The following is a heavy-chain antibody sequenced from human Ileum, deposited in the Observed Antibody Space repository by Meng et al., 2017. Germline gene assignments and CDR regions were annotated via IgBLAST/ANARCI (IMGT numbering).Heavy chain of an antibody. CDR2: IHYSGSR. Sequence: GPLQGSGPGLVRPSETLSLTCNVSGGSVSSASYYWSWIRQPPGKGLEWIGLIHYSGSRNYNPSLKSRVTMSVDTSKNQVSLRLTSVTAADTAVYYCARFYGSGTFEVHDYWGQGTLVTVSS. J-gene: IGHJ4*02. CDR1: GGSVSSASYY. CDR3: ARFYGSGTFEVHDY. V-gene: IGHV4-61*01. D-gene: IGHD3-10*01.